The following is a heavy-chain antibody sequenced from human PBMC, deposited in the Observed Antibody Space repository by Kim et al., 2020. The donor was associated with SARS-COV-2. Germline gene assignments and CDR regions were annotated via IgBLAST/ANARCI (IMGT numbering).Heavy chain of an antibody. J-gene: IGHJ5*02. CDR2: ISSSSSYI. CDR1: GFTFSSYS. V-gene: IGHV3-21*04. D-gene: IGHD6-13*01. CDR3: EGSSWSGSDLFHP. Sequence: GGSLRLSCAASGFTFSSYSMNWVRQAPGKGLEWVSSISSSSSYIYYADSVKGRFTISRDNAKNSLYLQMNSLRAEDTAVYYCEGSSWSGSDLFHPWGQGTLVTVSS.